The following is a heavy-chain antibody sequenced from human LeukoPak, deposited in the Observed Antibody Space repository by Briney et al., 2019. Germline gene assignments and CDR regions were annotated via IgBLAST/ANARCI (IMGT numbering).Heavy chain of an antibody. V-gene: IGHV3-30*18. Sequence: GGSLRLSCAASAFPFRNYAMHWLRQAPGKGLEWVAVISYDGSNKYYADSVKGRFTISRDNSKNTLYLQMNSLRAEDTAVYYCAKDRVYSGWSRHRYYFDYWGQGTLVTVSS. J-gene: IGHJ4*02. CDR2: ISYDGSNK. CDR3: AKDRVYSGWSRHRYYFDY. D-gene: IGHD6-19*01. CDR1: AFPFRNYA.